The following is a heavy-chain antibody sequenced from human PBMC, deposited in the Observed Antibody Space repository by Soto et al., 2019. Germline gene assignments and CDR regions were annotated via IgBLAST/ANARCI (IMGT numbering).Heavy chain of an antibody. D-gene: IGHD6-6*01. CDR1: GVTFSRNW. J-gene: IGHJ4*02. V-gene: IGHV3-7*05. CDR2: INQGGSVE. CDR3: ARTDSSSSGYFDY. Sequence: PGGSLRLSCVASGVTFSRNWMSWVRQAPGKGLEWVANINQGGSVEKYVDSVKGRFTISRDDAKNSMYLQMDSLRAEDTAMYFCARTDSSSSGYFDYWGQGSPVTVSS.